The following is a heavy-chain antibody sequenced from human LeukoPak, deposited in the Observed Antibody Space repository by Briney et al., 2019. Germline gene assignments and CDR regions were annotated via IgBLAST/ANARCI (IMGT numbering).Heavy chain of an antibody. V-gene: IGHV4-59*01. D-gene: IGHD6-19*01. J-gene: IGHJ3*02. CDR1: DGSISSYY. CDR3: ARDRGSSGWYGDVFDI. Sequence: KPSETLSLTCTVSDGSISSYYWSWIRQPPGKGLEWIGYIYYSGSTNYNPSLKSRVTISVDTSKNQFSLKLSSVTAADTAVYYCARDRGSSGWYGDVFDIWGQGTMVTVSS. CDR2: IYYSGST.